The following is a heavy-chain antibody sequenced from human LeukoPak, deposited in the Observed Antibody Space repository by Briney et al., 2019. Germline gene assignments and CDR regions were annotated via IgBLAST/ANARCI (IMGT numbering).Heavy chain of an antibody. CDR2: ISSSGSTI. Sequence: GGSLRLSCAASGFTFSSYEMNWVRQAPGKGLEWVSYISSSGSTIYYADSVKGRFTISRDNAKNSLYLQMNSLRAEDTAVYYCARDRRELLVSDAFDIWGQGTMVTVSS. V-gene: IGHV3-48*03. J-gene: IGHJ3*02. D-gene: IGHD1-26*01. CDR1: GFTFSSYE. CDR3: ARDRRELLVSDAFDI.